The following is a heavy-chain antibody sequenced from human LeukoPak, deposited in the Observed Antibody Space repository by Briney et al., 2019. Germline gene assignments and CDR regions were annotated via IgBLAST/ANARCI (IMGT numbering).Heavy chain of an antibody. J-gene: IGHJ4*02. D-gene: IGHD6-13*01. Sequence: SETLSLTCTVSGDSISSYYWSWIRQPPGKGLEWIGYIYHSGSTNYNPSLKSPVTISADTSKDKFSLKLASVTAADTAVYYCATGYSSTWYYFDYWGQGTLVTVSS. CDR1: GDSISSYY. CDR2: IYHSGST. CDR3: ATGYSSTWYYFDY. V-gene: IGHV4-59*01.